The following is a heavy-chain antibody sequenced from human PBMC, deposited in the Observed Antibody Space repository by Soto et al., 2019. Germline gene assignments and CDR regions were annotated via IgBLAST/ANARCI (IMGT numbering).Heavy chain of an antibody. CDR2: IDSGDGTT. J-gene: IGHJ4*02. Sequence: LRLSCTGSGFDFGDYYMSWIRQAPGKGLEWVSYIDSGDGTTYYTDSVKGRFTISRDNAKKTVYLQMSSRRVEDTALYYCVRPYYSSSWFPFDRWGQGTLVTVSS. CDR3: VRPYYSSSWFPFDR. D-gene: IGHD6-13*01. V-gene: IGHV3-11*01. CDR1: GFDFGDYY.